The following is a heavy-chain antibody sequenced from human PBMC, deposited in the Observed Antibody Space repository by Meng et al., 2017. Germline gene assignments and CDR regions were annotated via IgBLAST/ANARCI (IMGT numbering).Heavy chain of an antibody. J-gene: IGHJ5*02. CDR1: CGSFRVYY. V-gene: IGHV4-34*01. Sequence: QVLQTRWGAWLVKPSETLSLTCAGLCGSFRVYYWSWIRQPPGKGLEWIGEINHSGSTNYNPSLKSRVTISVDTSKNQFSLKLSSVTAADTAVYYCARGLRITMVRGVKGWFDPWGQGTLVTVSS. CDR2: INHSGST. CDR3: ARGLRITMVRGVKGWFDP. D-gene: IGHD3-10*01.